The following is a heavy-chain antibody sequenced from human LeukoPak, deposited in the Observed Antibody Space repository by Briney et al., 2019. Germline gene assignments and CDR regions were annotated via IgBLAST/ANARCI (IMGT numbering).Heavy chain of an antibody. D-gene: IGHD5-18*01. V-gene: IGHV4-39*07. J-gene: IGHJ5*02. CDR1: GGSISSSDYY. CDR2: INHSGST. Sequence: SETLSLTCTVSGGSISSSDYYWGWIRQSPGKGLEWIGEINHSGSTNYNPSLKSRVTISVDTSKNQFSLKLSSVTAADTAVYYCARGGYSYGYYNPNWFDPWGQGTLVTVSP. CDR3: ARGGYSYGYYNPNWFDP.